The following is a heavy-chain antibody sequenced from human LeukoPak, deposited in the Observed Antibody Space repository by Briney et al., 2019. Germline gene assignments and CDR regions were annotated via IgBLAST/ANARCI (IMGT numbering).Heavy chain of an antibody. CDR1: RFFFSSYW. V-gene: IGHV3-7*01. D-gene: IGHD2-8*02. J-gene: IGHJ4*02. Sequence: GGCLRLSCAASRFFFSSYWMNWVRPAPGEGLEWVANIKQDGSEKYYVDSVKGRFTFSRDNAKHSLYLQMDSLTAEDTAVYYCARGLRTGWPSFDYWGQGTLVTVSS. CDR3: ARGLRTGWPSFDY. CDR2: IKQDGSEK.